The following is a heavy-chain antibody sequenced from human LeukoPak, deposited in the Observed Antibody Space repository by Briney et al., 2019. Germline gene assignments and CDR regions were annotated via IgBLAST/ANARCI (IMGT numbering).Heavy chain of an antibody. CDR1: GFTFSSYG. J-gene: IGHJ4*02. D-gene: IGHD2-2*01. V-gene: IGHV3-30*18. Sequence: GRSLRLSCAASGFTFSSYGMHWVRQAPGKGLEWVAVISYDGSNKYYADSVKGRFTISRDNSKNTLYLQMNSLRAEDTAVYYCAKAMYIVVVPAAIDYWGQGTQVTVSS. CDR3: AKAMYIVVVPAAIDY. CDR2: ISYDGSNK.